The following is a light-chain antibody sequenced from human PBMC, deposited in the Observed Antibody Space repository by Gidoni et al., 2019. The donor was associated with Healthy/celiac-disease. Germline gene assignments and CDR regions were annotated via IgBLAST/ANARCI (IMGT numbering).Light chain of an antibody. Sequence: ELVLTQSPGTLSLSPGERATLSCRASQSVSSSYLAWYQQKPGQAPRLLIYGASSRATGIPDRFSGSGSGTDFTLTISRLEPEDFAVYYCQRYGSSPRITFGPGTKVDIK. CDR2: GAS. CDR3: QRYGSSPRIT. J-gene: IGKJ3*01. V-gene: IGKV3-20*01. CDR1: QSVSSSY.